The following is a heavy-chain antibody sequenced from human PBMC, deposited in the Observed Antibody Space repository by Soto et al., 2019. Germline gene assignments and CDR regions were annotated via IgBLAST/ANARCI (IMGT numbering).Heavy chain of an antibody. D-gene: IGHD4-17*01. CDR2: IYYSGST. V-gene: IGHV4-31*03. CDR3: ARENGDSLKFDS. CDR1: GGSISSGGYY. Sequence: PSETLSLTCTVSGGSISSGGYYWSWIRQHPGKGLEWIGYIYYSGSTYYNPSLKSRVTISVDTSKNQFSLKLSSVTAADTAVYYCARENGDSLKFDSWGKGTLVTVSS. J-gene: IGHJ4*02.